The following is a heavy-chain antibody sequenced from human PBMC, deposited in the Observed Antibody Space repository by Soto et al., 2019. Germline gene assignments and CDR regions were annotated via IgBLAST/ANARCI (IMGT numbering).Heavy chain of an antibody. J-gene: IGHJ6*02. CDR1: GYTFTGYY. V-gene: IGHV1-2*04. Sequence: QVQLVQSGAEVKKPGASVKVSCKASGYTFTGYYMHWVRQAPGQGLEWMGWVNPNSGGTNYAQKLQGWVTMTRDTSISTAYMELSRLRSDDTAVYYCAREPFRPETRSSPSLNNYYYYGMDVWGQGTTVTVSS. D-gene: IGHD6-6*01. CDR2: VNPNSGGT. CDR3: AREPFRPETRSSPSLNNYYYYGMDV.